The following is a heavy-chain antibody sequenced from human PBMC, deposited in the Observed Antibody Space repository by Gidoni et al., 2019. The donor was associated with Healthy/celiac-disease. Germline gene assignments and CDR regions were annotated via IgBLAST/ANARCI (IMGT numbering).Heavy chain of an antibody. D-gene: IGHD3-3*01. CDR2: IYYSGST. V-gene: IGHV4-31*03. Sequence: QVQLQASGPGLVKPSQTLALTCPVSGAYISRGGYYWSWIRQNPGKGVEWIGYIYYSGSTYYNPSLKSRGTISVDSSKNQFSLKLSFVTAADTAVDYCARTYDFWSGYYGNWFDPWGQGTLVTVSS. CDR3: ARTYDFWSGYYGNWFDP. J-gene: IGHJ5*02. CDR1: GAYISRGGYY.